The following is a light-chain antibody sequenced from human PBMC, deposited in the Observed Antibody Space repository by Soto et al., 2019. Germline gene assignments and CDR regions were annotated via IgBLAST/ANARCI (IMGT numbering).Light chain of an antibody. CDR1: QSFSSY. Sequence: EIVLTQSPATLSLSPGERATLSCRASQSFSSYLAWYQQKPGQAPRLLIYDASNRATGIPARFSGSGSGTDFTLNISSLEPEDFAVYYCQQRINWPPKYTFGQGTKLEIK. V-gene: IGKV3-11*01. CDR3: QQRINWPPKYT. J-gene: IGKJ2*01. CDR2: DAS.